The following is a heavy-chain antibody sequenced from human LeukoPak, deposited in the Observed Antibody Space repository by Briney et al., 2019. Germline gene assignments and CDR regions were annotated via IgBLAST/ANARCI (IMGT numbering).Heavy chain of an antibody. Sequence: SETLSLTCAVYGGSFSGYYWGWIRQPPGKGLEWIGEINHSGSTNYNPSLKSRVTISVDTSKNQFSLKLSSVTAADTAVYYCARGGSAYYYDSSGYQRYFQHWGQGTLVTVSS. CDR1: GGSFSGYY. D-gene: IGHD3-22*01. J-gene: IGHJ1*01. V-gene: IGHV4-34*01. CDR3: ARGGSAYYYDSSGYQRYFQH. CDR2: INHSGST.